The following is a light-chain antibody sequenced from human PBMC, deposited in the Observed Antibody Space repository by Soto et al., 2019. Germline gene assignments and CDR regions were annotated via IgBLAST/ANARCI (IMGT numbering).Light chain of an antibody. CDR3: QVWDGRSDHFV. Sequence: SYELTQPPSVSVAPGQTARITCGANNIGDQSVHWYQLKPGQAPVLVVYEDNDRPSGIAERFSGSNSGNTATLTINRVEAGDEADYYCQVWDGRSDHFVFGTGTKLTVL. CDR2: EDN. V-gene: IGLV3-21*02. J-gene: IGLJ1*01. CDR1: NIGDQS.